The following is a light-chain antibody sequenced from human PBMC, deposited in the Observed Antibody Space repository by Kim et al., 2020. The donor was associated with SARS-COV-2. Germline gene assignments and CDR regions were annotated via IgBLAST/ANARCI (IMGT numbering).Light chain of an antibody. Sequence: QSALTQPGSVSGSPGQSITISCTGTSSDVGNYNYVSWFQQHPDKAPKVIISDVNKRPSGVSDRFSGSKSGNTASLTISGLQAEDEADYDCTSFTTSGTWVFGGGTKL. CDR1: SSDVGNYNY. CDR2: DVN. CDR3: TSFTTSGTWV. J-gene: IGLJ3*02. V-gene: IGLV2-14*01.